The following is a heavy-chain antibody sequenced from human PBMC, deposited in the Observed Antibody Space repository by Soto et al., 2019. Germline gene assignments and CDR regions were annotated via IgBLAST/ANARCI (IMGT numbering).Heavy chain of an antibody. CDR1: GYTFTSYG. Sequence: ASVKVSCKASGYTFTSYGISWVRQAPGQGLEWMGWISAYNGNTNYAQKLQGRVTVTTDTSTSTVYMELSSLRSEDTAIYYCARDLAAAAYWGQGTLVTVSS. V-gene: IGHV1-18*01. CDR3: ARDLAAAAY. CDR2: ISAYNGNT. J-gene: IGHJ4*02. D-gene: IGHD6-13*01.